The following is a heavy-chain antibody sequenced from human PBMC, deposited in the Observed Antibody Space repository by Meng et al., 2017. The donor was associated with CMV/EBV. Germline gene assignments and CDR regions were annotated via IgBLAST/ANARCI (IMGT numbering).Heavy chain of an antibody. V-gene: IGHV3-53*01. CDR3: ARDGVAGIDY. CDR1: GFTVSSNY. CDR2: IYSGGST. D-gene: IGHD6-19*01. Sequence: GESLKISCTASGFTVSSNYMSWVRQAPGKGLEWVSVIYSGGSTYYADSVKGRFTISRDNSKNTLYLQMNSLRAEDTAVYYCARDGVAGIDYWGQGTLVTVSS. J-gene: IGHJ4*02.